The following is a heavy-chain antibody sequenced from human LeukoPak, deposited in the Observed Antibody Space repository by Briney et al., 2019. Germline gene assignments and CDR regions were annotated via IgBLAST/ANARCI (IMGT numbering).Heavy chain of an antibody. CDR2: VTGSGANS. J-gene: IGHJ4*02. V-gene: IGHV3-23*01. CDR1: GFTFSSYG. Sequence: GGSLRLSCAASGFTFSSYGMNWVRQAPGKGLEWVSAVTGSGANSYYADSVKGRFTVSRDNSKNMVYLQMSSLRAEDTALYYCAKSDYGYYFDSWGQGTLVTVSS. CDR3: AKSDYGYYFDS. D-gene: IGHD4-17*01.